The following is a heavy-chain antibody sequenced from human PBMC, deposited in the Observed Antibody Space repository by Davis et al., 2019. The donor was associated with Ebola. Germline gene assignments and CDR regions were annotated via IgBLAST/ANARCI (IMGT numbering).Heavy chain of an antibody. CDR2: IDPSDSYT. CDR3: ARAVVVTTDAFDI. J-gene: IGHJ3*02. Sequence: PGGSLRLSCKGSGYSFTSYWISWVRQMPGKGLEWMGRIDPSDSYTNYSPSFQGHVTISADKSISTAYLQWSSLKASDTAMYYCARAVVVTTDAFDIWGQGTMVTVSS. V-gene: IGHV5-10-1*01. CDR1: GYSFTSYW. D-gene: IGHD4/OR15-4a*01.